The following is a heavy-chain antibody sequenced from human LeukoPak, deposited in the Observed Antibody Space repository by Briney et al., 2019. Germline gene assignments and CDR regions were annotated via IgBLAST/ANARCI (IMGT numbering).Heavy chain of an antibody. CDR3: ASPSPIAVAGFYFDY. D-gene: IGHD6-19*01. CDR1: GFTFSSYG. V-gene: IGHV3-30*02. J-gene: IGHJ4*02. CDR2: IRYDGSNK. Sequence: PGGSLRLSCTASGFTFSSYGMHWVRQAPGKGLEWVAFIRYDGSNKYYADSVKGRFTISRDNSKNTLYLQMNSLRAEDTAVYYCASPSPIAVAGFYFDYWGQGTLVTVSS.